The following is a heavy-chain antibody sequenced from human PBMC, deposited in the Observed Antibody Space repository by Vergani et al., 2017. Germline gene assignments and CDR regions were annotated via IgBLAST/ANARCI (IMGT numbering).Heavy chain of an antibody. CDR1: GGSFSGYY. CDR2: ISYDGSNK. J-gene: IGHJ4*02. D-gene: IGHD2-2*01. Sequence: QVQLQQWGAGLLKPSETLSLTCAVYGGSFSGYYWSWIRQPPGKGLEWVAVISYDGSNKYYADSVKGRFTISRDNSKNTLYLQMNSLRAEDTAVYYCARDNQLTALDYWGQGTLVTVSS. CDR3: ARDNQLTALDY. V-gene: IGHV3-30-3*01.